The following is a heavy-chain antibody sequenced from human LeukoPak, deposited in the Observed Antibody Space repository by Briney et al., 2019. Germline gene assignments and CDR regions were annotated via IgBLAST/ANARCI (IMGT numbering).Heavy chain of an antibody. D-gene: IGHD2-2*01. V-gene: IGHV1-2*06. CDR1: GYTFTGYY. CDR3: ARESGYCSSTSCYGLDY. Sequence: ASVKVSCKASGYTFTGYYMHWVRQAPGQGLEWMGRINPNSGGTNYAQKFQGRVTMTRDTSISTAYMELSRLRSDDTAVYYCARESGYCSSTSCYGLDYWGQGTLVTVSS. J-gene: IGHJ4*02. CDR2: INPNSGGT.